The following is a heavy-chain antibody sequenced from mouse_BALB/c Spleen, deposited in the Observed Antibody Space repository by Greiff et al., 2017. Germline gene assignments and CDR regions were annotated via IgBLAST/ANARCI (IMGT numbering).Heavy chain of an antibody. V-gene: IGHV5-17*02. CDR2: ISSGSSTI. CDR1: GFTFSSFG. Sequence: DVQLVESGGGLVQPGGSRKLSCAASGFTFSSFGMHWVRQAPEKGLEWVAYISSGSSTIYYADTEKGRFTISRDNPKNTLFLQMTSLRSEDTAMYYCARGGLRRDEVYYYAMDYWGQGTSVTVSS. J-gene: IGHJ4*01. D-gene: IGHD2-4*01. CDR3: ARGGLRRDEVYYYAMDY.